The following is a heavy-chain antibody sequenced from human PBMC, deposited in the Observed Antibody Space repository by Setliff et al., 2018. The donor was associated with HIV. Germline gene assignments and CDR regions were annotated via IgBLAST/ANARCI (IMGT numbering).Heavy chain of an antibody. Sequence: LSLTCTVSGGSVSSYYWSWIRQPAGKGLEWIGRIYVSGSTNYNPSLRSRVTISVDTSKNQFSLRVRSVTAADTAVYYCARVVKGYNWNYFDYWGQGTLVTVSS. CDR3: ARVVKGYNWNYFDY. D-gene: IGHD1-20*01. J-gene: IGHJ4*02. CDR2: IYVSGST. V-gene: IGHV4-4*07. CDR1: GGSVSSYY.